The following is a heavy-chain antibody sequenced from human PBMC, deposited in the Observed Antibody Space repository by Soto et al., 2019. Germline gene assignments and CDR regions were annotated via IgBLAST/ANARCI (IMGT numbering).Heavy chain of an antibody. CDR1: GFNVNSDY. CDR3: MRDGRGLGRLSLFEY. D-gene: IGHD2-21*02. CDR2: IYSGETT. V-gene: IGHV3-53*01. Sequence: GGSLRLSCAASGFNVNSDYMNWVRQTPGKGLEWVASIYSGETTYYADSVRGRFTISSDKSKNTLYFQLSSLRIEDTAVYYCMRDGRGLGRLSLFEYWGQGVLVTVS. J-gene: IGHJ4*02.